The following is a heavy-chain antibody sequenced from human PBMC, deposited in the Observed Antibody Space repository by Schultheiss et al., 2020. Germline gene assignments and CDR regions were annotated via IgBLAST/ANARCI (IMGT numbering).Heavy chain of an antibody. V-gene: IGHV3-7*01. J-gene: IGHJ4*02. D-gene: IGHD6-13*01. Sequence: SCAASGFSFGNYWMSWVRQAPGKGLEWVANIKQDGSEKYYVDSVKGRFTISRDNAKNSLYLQMNSLTAEDTAVYYCAISSSWYAVGYWGQGTLVTVAS. CDR2: IKQDGSEK. CDR1: GFSFGNYW. CDR3: AISSSWYAVGY.